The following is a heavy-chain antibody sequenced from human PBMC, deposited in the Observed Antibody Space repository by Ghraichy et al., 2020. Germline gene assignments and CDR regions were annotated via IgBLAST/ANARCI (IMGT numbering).Heavy chain of an antibody. J-gene: IGHJ3*02. D-gene: IGHD3-10*01. CDR1: GGSISSYY. Sequence: SETLSLTCTVSGGSISSYYWSWIRQPPGKGLEWIGYIYYSGSTNYNPSLKSRVTISVDTSKNQFSLKLSSVTAADTAVYYCARDHVTMVRGVTFSDAFDIWGQGKMVTVSS. CDR2: IYYSGST. V-gene: IGHV4-59*01. CDR3: ARDHVTMVRGVTFSDAFDI.